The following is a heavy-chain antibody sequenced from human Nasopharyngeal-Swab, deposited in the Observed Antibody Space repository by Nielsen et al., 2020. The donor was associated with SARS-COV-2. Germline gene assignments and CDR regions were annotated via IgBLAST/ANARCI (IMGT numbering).Heavy chain of an antibody. Sequence: GESLKISCAASGFTFSSYAMHWVRQAPGKGLEWVAVISYDGSNKYYVDSVKGRFTISRDNSKNTLYLQMNSLRAEDTAVYYCARSARSRYRAYYYYMDVWGKGTTVTVSS. D-gene: IGHD6-13*01. CDR3: ARSARSRYRAYYYYMDV. CDR2: ISYDGSNK. J-gene: IGHJ6*03. V-gene: IGHV3-30-3*01. CDR1: GFTFSSYA.